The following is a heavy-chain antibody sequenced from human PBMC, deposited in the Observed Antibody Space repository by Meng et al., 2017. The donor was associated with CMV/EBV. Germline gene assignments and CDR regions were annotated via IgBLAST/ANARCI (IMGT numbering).Heavy chain of an antibody. CDR3: ARDPDSGSYYGAFDI. J-gene: IGHJ3*02. D-gene: IGHD1-26*01. CDR1: GYTFTSYG. Sequence: GYTFTSYGSSWVRQAPGQGLEWMGWISAYNGNTNYAQKLQGRVTMTTDTSTSTAYMELRSLRSDDTAVYYCARDPDSGSYYGAFDIWGQGTMVTVSS. CDR2: ISAYNGNT. V-gene: IGHV1-18*01.